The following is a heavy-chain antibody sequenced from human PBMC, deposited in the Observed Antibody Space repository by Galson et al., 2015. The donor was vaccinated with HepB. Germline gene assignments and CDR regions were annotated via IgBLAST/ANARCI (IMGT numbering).Heavy chain of an antibody. Sequence: SLRLSCAASGFTFSSYSMNWVRQAPGKGLEGVSYISSSSCYIYYADSVKGRFTISRDNAKNSLYLQMNSLRAEDTAVYYCASEYCTNGVCYVKGFFDYWGQGTLVTVSS. CDR2: ISSSSCYI. CDR1: GFTFSSYS. V-gene: IGHV3-21*01. J-gene: IGHJ4*02. CDR3: ASEYCTNGVCYVKGFFDY. D-gene: IGHD2-8*01.